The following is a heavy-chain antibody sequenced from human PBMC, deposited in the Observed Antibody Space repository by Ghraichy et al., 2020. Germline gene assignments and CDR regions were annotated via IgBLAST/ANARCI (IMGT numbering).Heavy chain of an antibody. CDR2: LYYSGGT. CDR1: GDSINNYY. V-gene: IGHV4-59*01. J-gene: IGHJ6*02. Sequence: LETLSLTCTVSGDSINNYYWHWIRQPPGKGLEWIGYLYYSGGTNYNPSLRSRVTMSVDTSKNQFSLKLSSVTAADSAVYYCARGHCSGNTCYAWDYYYGMDVWGQGTPVTVSS. CDR3: ARGHCSGNTCYAWDYYYGMDV. D-gene: IGHD2-2*01.